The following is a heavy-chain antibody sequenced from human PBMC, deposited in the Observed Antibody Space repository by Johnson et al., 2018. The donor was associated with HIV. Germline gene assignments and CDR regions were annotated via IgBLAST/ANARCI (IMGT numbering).Heavy chain of an antibody. CDR2: IRYDGSNK. Sequence: QEQLVESGGGVVQPGRSLRLSCAASGFAFSSYTMHWVRQAPGKGLEWVAFIRYDGSNKYYADSVKGRFTISRDNSKNTLYLQMNSLRAEDTAVYYCAKDRVRYAFDIWGQGTMVTVSS. J-gene: IGHJ3*02. V-gene: IGHV3-30*02. CDR1: GFAFSSYT. D-gene: IGHD3-10*01. CDR3: AKDRVRYAFDI.